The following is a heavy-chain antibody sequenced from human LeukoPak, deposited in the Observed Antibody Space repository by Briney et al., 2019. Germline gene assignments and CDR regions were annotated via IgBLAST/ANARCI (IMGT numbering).Heavy chain of an antibody. D-gene: IGHD2-15*01. CDR3: AKDRIVEGSLDY. V-gene: IGHV3-53*01. J-gene: IGHJ4*02. Sequence: GGSLRLSCAASGFSVSDNYMSWVRQAPGKGLEWVSVIYYGGNTYYADSVKGRFTISRDNSKNTLYLQMYSLRAEDTAVYYCAKDRIVEGSLDYWGQGTLVTVSS. CDR1: GFSVSDNY. CDR2: IYYGGNT.